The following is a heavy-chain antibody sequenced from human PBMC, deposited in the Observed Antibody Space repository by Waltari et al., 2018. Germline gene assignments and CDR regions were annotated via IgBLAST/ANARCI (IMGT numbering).Heavy chain of an antibody. V-gene: IGHV3-7*04. CDR3: ARDEMHRTTWYHF. D-gene: IGHD6-13*01. J-gene: IGHJ4*02. CDR2: IKQDGTEK. CDR1: GFTFSTYS. Sequence: EVQLVESGGGLVQPGGSLRLSCAVSGFTFSTYSMTWVRQAPGKGREWVANIKQDGTEKYYVDSVKGRFSISRDNGKNLLYLHMNSLRADDTAVYYCARDEMHRTTWYHFWGQGTQVTVSS.